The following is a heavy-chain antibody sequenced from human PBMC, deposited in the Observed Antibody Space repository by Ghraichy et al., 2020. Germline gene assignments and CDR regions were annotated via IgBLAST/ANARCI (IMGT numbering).Heavy chain of an antibody. Sequence: GGSLRLSCAASGFTFTTYAMSWVRQAPGKGLEWVSAISGGGSTYYADSVKGRFTISRDISKNTLYLQMNSLRAEDTAIYHCAKDNGHGYSYGYFDYWGQGTLVTVSS. J-gene: IGHJ4*02. CDR3: AKDNGHGYSYGYFDY. CDR2: ISGGGST. CDR1: GFTFTTYA. V-gene: IGHV3-23*01. D-gene: IGHD5-18*01.